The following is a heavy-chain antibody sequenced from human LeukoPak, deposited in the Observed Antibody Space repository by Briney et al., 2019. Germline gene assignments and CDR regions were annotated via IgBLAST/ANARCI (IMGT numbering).Heavy chain of an antibody. Sequence: GGSLRLSCAASGFTFSGSAMNWVRQAPGKGLEWVSYISSSGSTIYYADSVKGRFTISRDNSKNSLYLQMNSLRAEDTAVYYCARRYCSSTSRLFDYWGQGTLVIVSS. CDR2: ISSSGSTI. D-gene: IGHD2-2*01. CDR3: ARRYCSSTSRLFDY. J-gene: IGHJ4*02. V-gene: IGHV3-48*03. CDR1: GFTFSGSA.